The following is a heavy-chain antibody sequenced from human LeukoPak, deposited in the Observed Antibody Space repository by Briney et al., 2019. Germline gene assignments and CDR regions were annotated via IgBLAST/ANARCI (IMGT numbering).Heavy chain of an antibody. J-gene: IGHJ4*02. CDR2: IRKKDYGGTT. V-gene: IGHV3-49*04. Sequence: PGRSLRLPCTGSGFTFGYYAMSWVRQAPGKGLEWVGFIRKKDYGGTTEYAASVKGRFTISRDDSKSIAYLQMNSLKTEDTAVYYCTRGSCSNGVCYHYDYWGQGTIVTVSS. D-gene: IGHD2-8*01. CDR1: GFTFGYYA. CDR3: TRGSCSNGVCYHYDY.